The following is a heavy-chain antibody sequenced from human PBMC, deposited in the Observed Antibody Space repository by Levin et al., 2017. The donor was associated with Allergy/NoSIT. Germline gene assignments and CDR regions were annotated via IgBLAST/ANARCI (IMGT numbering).Heavy chain of an antibody. Sequence: GESLKISCAASGFTFSSYAMHWVRQAPGKGLEWVAVISYDGSNKYYADSVKGRFTISRDNSKNTLYLQMNSLRAEDTAVYYCAREGGNIVVVPAARAYYYYYYMDVWGKGTTVTVSS. CDR2: ISYDGSNK. D-gene: IGHD2-2*01. V-gene: IGHV3-30-3*01. CDR3: AREGGNIVVVPAARAYYYYYYMDV. J-gene: IGHJ6*03. CDR1: GFTFSSYA.